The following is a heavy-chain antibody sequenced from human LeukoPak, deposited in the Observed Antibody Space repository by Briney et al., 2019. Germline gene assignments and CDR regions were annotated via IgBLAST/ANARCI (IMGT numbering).Heavy chain of an antibody. V-gene: IGHV3-15*01. CDR2: IKIKTDGGTT. Sequence: GGSLRLSCAASGFSFSNAWMSWVRQAPGKGLEWVGRIKIKTDGGTTDYAAPVKGRFTISRDDSKNTLYLQMNSLKTEDIAVYFCTTDYFDYWGQGTLVTVSS. CDR1: GFSFSNAW. CDR3: TTDYFDY. J-gene: IGHJ4*02.